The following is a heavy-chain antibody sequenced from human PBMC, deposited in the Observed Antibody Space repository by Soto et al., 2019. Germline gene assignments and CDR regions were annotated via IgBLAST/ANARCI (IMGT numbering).Heavy chain of an antibody. CDR3: ARDWSKFSYNYPYYYAMDA. Sequence: PGGALRLSCTVSGFSVTNSYINWVRQAPGKGLERVSILYSSGTTYYADSVRGRFTVSRDDSKSTLFLHMNSLRADDTAVYYCARDWSKFSYNYPYYYAMDAWGQGTTVTVSS. CDR2: LYSSGTT. J-gene: IGHJ6*02. V-gene: IGHV3-53*01. CDR1: GFSVTNSY. D-gene: IGHD5-18*01.